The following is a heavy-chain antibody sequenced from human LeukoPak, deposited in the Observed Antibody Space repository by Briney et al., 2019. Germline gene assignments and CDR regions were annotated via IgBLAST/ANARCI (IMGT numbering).Heavy chain of an antibody. D-gene: IGHD6-19*01. Sequence: PGGSLRLSCAAPGFSFDNYAIHWVRQAPGKGLEWVSPISGDGGSTFYADSVRGRFTISRDNTRKSLSLQMSSLRSEDTALYYCARESEASGWYDYWGQGTLVTVSS. CDR2: ISGDGGST. CDR3: ARESEASGWYDY. V-gene: IGHV3-43*02. CDR1: GFSFDNYA. J-gene: IGHJ4*02.